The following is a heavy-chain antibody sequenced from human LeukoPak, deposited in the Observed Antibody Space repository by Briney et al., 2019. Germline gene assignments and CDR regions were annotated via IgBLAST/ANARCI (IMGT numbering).Heavy chain of an antibody. CDR3: ARGKSRYYDSSGYPAY. CDR1: GGTFSSYA. J-gene: IGHJ4*02. CDR2: IIPILGIA. Sequence: SVKVSCKASGGTFSSYAISWVRQAPGQGLEWMGRIIPILGIANYAQKFQGRVTITADKSTSTAYMELSSLRSEDTAVYYCARGKSRYYDSSGYPAYWGQGTLVTVSS. V-gene: IGHV1-69*04. D-gene: IGHD3-22*01.